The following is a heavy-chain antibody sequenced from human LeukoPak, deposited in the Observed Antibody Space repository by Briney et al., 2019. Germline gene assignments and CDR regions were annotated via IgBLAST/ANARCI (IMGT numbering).Heavy chain of an antibody. CDR1: GFTFSSYA. J-gene: IGHJ4*02. CDR3: AKDRWYYGSGSYPFDY. V-gene: IGHV3-23*01. D-gene: IGHD3-10*01. Sequence: GGSLRLSCAASGFTFSSYAMSWVRQAPGKGLEWVSAISGSGGSTYYADSAKGRFTISRDNSKNTLYLQMNSLRAEDTAVYYCAKDRWYYGSGSYPFDYWGQGTLVTVSS. CDR2: ISGSGGST.